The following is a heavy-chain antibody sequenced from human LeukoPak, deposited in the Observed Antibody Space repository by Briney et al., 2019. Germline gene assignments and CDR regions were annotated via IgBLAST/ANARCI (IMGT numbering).Heavy chain of an antibody. D-gene: IGHD3-3*01. J-gene: IGHJ3*01. CDR1: GGSFSSYY. V-gene: IGHV4-34*01. CDR3: ARGDNVLRFLEVDAFDL. Sequence: SETLSLTCVVYGGSFSSYYWSWIRQPPGKRLEWIGEINYSGSTDYNPSLKSRVTISVDTSKNQFSLRLGSVTAADTAVYYCARGDNVLRFLEVDAFDLWGQGTMVPVCS. CDR2: INYSGST.